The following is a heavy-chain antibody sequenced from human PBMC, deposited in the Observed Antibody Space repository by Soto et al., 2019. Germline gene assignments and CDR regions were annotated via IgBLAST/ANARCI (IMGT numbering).Heavy chain of an antibody. CDR1: GVSFNNNG. CDR3: ARVLDYGSGSYSPYGMDV. V-gene: IGHV1-69*01. CDR2: VSPPFRTS. D-gene: IGHD3-10*01. Sequence: QVQLVQSGAEVTKPGSSVKVSCKTSGVSFNNNGIGWVRQAPGHGLEWMGGVSPPFRTSNYARKFQGRISITADASTGTVNMELSSLTSEDTAQYYCARVLDYGSGSYSPYGMDVWGQGTTVTVSS. J-gene: IGHJ6*02.